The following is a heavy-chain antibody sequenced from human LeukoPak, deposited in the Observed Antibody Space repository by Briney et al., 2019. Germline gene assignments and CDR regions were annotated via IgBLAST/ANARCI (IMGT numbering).Heavy chain of an antibody. D-gene: IGHD3-22*01. CDR1: GGSISSGYY. CDR2: IYHSGST. CDR3: ARSGDYYDSSGYPGYFQH. Sequence: SDTLSLTCTVSGGSISSGYYWGWIRQPPGKGLEWIGSIYHSGSTYYNPSLKSRVTISVDTSKNQFSLKLSSVTAADTAVYYCARSGDYYDSSGYPGYFQHWGQGTLVTVSS. V-gene: IGHV4-38-2*02. J-gene: IGHJ1*01.